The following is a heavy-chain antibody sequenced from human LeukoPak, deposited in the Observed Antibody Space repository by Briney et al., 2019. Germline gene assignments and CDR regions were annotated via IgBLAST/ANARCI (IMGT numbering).Heavy chain of an antibody. D-gene: IGHD3-16*01. CDR2: IYTYESP. V-gene: IGHV4-61*02. CDR1: GGSISSGSYY. CDR3: ARAPGGRRAYYMDV. J-gene: IGHJ6*03. Sequence: SETLSLTCTVSGGSISSGSYYWSWLRQPAGKGLEWIGRIYTYESPNYNPSLKSRVTISVDTSKNQFSLKLTSVTAADTAVYFCARAPGGRRAYYMDVWGKGTTVTISS.